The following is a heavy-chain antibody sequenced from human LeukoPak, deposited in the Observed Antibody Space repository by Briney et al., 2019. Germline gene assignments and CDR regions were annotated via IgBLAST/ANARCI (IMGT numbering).Heavy chain of an antibody. J-gene: IGHJ4*02. CDR3: ARVLPEWSYFDY. V-gene: IGHV4-59*12. CDR2: IYYSGST. D-gene: IGHD1-14*01. Sequence: PSETLSLTCTVSGGSISSYYWTWIRQPPGKGLEWIGYIYYSGSTYYNPSLKSRVTISVDRSKNQFSLKLSSVTAADTAVYYCARVLPEWSYFDYWGQGTLVTVSS. CDR1: GGSISSYY.